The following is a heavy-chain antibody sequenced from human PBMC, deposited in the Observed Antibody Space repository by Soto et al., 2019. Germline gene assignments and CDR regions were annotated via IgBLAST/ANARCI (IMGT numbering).Heavy chain of an antibody. CDR3: AKRRLRYFDWLDY. V-gene: IGHV3-23*01. Sequence: GGSLRLSCAVSGFTFRSSPMSWVRRAPGKGLEWVSAISGSGGSTYYADSVKGRFTISRDNSKNTLYLQMNSLRAEDTAVYYCAKRRLRYFDWLDYWGQGTLVTVSS. J-gene: IGHJ4*02. CDR2: ISGSGGST. CDR1: GFTFRSSP. D-gene: IGHD3-9*01.